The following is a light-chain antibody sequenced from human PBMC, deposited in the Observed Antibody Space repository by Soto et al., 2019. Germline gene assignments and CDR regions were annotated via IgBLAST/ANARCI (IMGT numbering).Light chain of an antibody. V-gene: IGKV2-28*01. CDR3: QQRSNWPWT. CDR2: LAS. Sequence: DLVVTQSPLSLRVTPGEPASISCRSGQRLLHIKGYNYLDWYLQKPGQSPQLRSYLASNRASGVPDRFSGSGSGTDFTLKISRVEAEDFGVYYCQQRSNWPWTFGQGTKVDIK. CDR1: QRLLHIKGYNY. J-gene: IGKJ1*01.